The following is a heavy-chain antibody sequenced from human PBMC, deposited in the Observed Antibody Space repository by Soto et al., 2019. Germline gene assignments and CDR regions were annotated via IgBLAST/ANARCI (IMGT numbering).Heavy chain of an antibody. V-gene: IGHV4-31*03. CDR1: GGSISSGGYY. CDR2: IYYSGST. J-gene: IGHJ5*02. Sequence: QVQLQESGPGLVKPSQTLSLTCTVSGGSISSGGYYWSWIRQHPGKGLEWIGYIYYSGSTYYNPSLKRRVTISVETSKNQFSLKLSSVTAADTAVYYCARCFPYSSGWNFEPWGQGTLVTVSS. D-gene: IGHD6-19*01. CDR3: ARCFPYSSGWNFEP.